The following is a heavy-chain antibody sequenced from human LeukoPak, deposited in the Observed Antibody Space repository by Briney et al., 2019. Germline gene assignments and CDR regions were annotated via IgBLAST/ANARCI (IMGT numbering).Heavy chain of an antibody. Sequence: GGSLRLSCVPSGFTFSYYWMAWVRQAPGKGLEWVANINQDGREKYYVGSVKGRFTISRDNAQNSLYLQMNSLRAEDTAVYYCASSGSYGYGMDVWGKGTTVSVSS. J-gene: IGHJ6*04. CDR1: GFTFSYYW. CDR2: INQDGREK. D-gene: IGHD3-10*01. CDR3: ASSGSYGYGMDV. V-gene: IGHV3-7*03.